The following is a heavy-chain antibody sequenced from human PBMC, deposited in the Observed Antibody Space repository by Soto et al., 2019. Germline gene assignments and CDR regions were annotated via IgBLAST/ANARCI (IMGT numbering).Heavy chain of an antibody. CDR2: IFYLGSS. J-gene: IGHJ5*02. V-gene: IGHV4-39*01. CDR3: ARHSLALRKNNWFDP. D-gene: IGHD3-3*02. CDR1: GDSIISSDFY. Sequence: SETLSLTCTVSGDSIISSDFYWGWVRQPPGKGLEWIGSIFYLGSSYCSPSLKSRVTMSVDTSKNQFSLRLRSVTAADTALYFCARHSLALRKNNWFDPWGQGIMVTVSS.